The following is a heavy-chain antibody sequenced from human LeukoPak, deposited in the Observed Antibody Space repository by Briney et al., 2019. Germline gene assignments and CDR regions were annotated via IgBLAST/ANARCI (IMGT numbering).Heavy chain of an antibody. Sequence: GGSLRLSCAASGFTFSSYSMNWVRQAPGKGLEWVSYISSSSSTIYYADSVKGRFTISRDNAKNSLYLQMNSLRAEDTAVYYCAREAVAGTGGFDYWGQGTLVTVSS. D-gene: IGHD6-19*01. V-gene: IGHV3-48*01. CDR1: GFTFSSYS. CDR2: ISSSSSTI. CDR3: AREAVAGTGGFDY. J-gene: IGHJ4*02.